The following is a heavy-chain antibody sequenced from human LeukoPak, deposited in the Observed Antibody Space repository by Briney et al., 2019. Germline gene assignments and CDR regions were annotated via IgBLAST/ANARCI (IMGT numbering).Heavy chain of an antibody. D-gene: IGHD3-9*01. Sequence: GTLRLSCVASGFTFSTYGMSWVRQAPGKGLEWVSAISGSGGSTYYADSVKGRFTISRDNSKNTLYLQMNSLRAEDTAVYYCAKDGGEYYDILTGYYPRLYYMDVWGKGTTVTISS. J-gene: IGHJ6*03. V-gene: IGHV3-23*01. CDR3: AKDGGEYYDILTGYYPRLYYMDV. CDR1: GFTFSTYG. CDR2: ISGSGGST.